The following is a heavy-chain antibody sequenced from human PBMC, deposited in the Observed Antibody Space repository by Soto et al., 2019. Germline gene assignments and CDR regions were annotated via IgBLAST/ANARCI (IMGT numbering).Heavy chain of an antibody. CDR3: AKTGYADHFDS. Sequence: SETLSLTCTVSGGSISSGGYYWSWIRQHPGKGLEWIGYTYYSGSTYYNPSLKSRVTISVDTSKNQFSLKLTSVTAADTALYYCAKTGYADHFDSLCRETLVTISS. CDR1: GGSISSGGYY. V-gene: IGHV4-31*03. CDR2: TYYSGST. D-gene: IGHD2-2*01. J-gene: IGHJ4*02.